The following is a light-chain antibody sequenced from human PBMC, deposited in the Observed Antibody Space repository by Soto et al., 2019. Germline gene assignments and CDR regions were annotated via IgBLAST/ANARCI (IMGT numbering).Light chain of an antibody. Sequence: DIQMTQSPSTLSASIGDRVTITRRASQSLSIWLAWYQQKPGKAPKLLIYKASTLQSGVPSRFSGSGSGTEFTLTITSLQPDDFATYYCHQYNRFPRTFGQGTKVEIK. V-gene: IGKV1-5*03. CDR1: QSLSIW. J-gene: IGKJ1*01. CDR3: HQYNRFPRT. CDR2: KAS.